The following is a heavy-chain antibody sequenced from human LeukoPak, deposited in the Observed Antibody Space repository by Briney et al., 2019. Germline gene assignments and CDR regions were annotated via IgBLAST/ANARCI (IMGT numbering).Heavy chain of an antibody. J-gene: IGHJ4*02. CDR3: TSNSGSYPDY. CDR1: GFTLSGSA. CDR2: IRNKANSYAT. V-gene: IGHV3-73*01. Sequence: PGGSLRLSCAASGFTLSGSAMHWVRQASGKGLEWVGRIRNKANSYATAYAASVKGRFTISRDDSKNTAYLQMNSLKTEDTAVYYCTSNSGSYPDYWGQGTLVTVSS. D-gene: IGHD1-26*01.